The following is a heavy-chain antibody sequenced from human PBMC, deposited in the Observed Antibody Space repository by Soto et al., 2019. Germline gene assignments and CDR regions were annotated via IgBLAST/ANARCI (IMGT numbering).Heavy chain of an antibody. J-gene: IGHJ5*02. CDR1: GGSISGSPYY. D-gene: IGHD2-2*01. Sequence: QSQLQESGPGLVKPSESLSLTCTVSGGSISGSPYYWGWIRQPPGKGLEWIATISYSGNTYYNPSCKSRLFISVDTSKNQFSLKLSSVTAADAAVYYCVSRKREENCSSNSCYLTSWGQGTLVTVSS. V-gene: IGHV4-39*01. CDR3: VSRKREENCSSNSCYLTS. CDR2: ISYSGNT.